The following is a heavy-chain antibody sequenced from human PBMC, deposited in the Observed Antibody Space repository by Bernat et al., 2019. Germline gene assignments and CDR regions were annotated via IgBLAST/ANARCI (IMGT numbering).Heavy chain of an antibody. V-gene: IGHV3-23*01. J-gene: IGHJ3*02. CDR3: ARAIMTPWSPFDI. D-gene: IGHD3-16*01. CDR2: ISGSGGST. Sequence: EVQLLESGGGLVQPGGSLRLSCAASGFTFSSYAMSWVRQAPGKGLEWVSAISGSGGSTYYADSVKGRFTISRDNSKNTLYLQMNSLRAEDTAVCYCARAIMTPWSPFDIWGQGTMVTVSS. CDR1: GFTFSSYA.